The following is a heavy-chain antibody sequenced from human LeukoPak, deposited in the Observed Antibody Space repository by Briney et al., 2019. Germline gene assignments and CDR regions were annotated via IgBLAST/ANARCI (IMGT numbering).Heavy chain of an antibody. V-gene: IGHV4-31*03. CDR3: ARVHYDSSGYYLYSIDY. CDR1: GGSISSGGYY. D-gene: IGHD3-22*01. Sequence: SQTLSLTCTVSGGSISSGGYYWSWIRQHPGKGLEWIGYIYYSGSTYYNPSLKRRVTISVYTSKNQFSLKLSSVTAADTAVYYCARVHYDSSGYYLYSIDYWGQGTLVTVSS. CDR2: IYYSGST. J-gene: IGHJ4*02.